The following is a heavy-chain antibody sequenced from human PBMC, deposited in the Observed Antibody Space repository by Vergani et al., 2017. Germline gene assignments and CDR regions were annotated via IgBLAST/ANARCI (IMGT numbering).Heavy chain of an antibody. Sequence: QVQLVESGGGVVQPGRSLRLSCAASGFTFSSYGMHWVRQAPGKGLEWVAVISYDGSNKYYADSVKGRFTISRDNSKNTLYLQMNSLRAEDTAVYYCARLQLDYYDSSGYAYYYYYYMDVWGKGTTVTVSS. D-gene: IGHD3-22*01. CDR2: ISYDGSNK. V-gene: IGHV3-30*03. CDR1: GFTFSSYG. CDR3: ARLQLDYYDSSGYAYYYYYYMDV. J-gene: IGHJ6*03.